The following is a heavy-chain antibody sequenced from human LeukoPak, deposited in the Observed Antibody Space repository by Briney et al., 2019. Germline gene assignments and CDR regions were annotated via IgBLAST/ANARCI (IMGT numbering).Heavy chain of an antibody. CDR2: MNPNSGNT. V-gene: IGHV1-8*01. CDR3: ARWPYYDFWSGYSHRDYYYYYGMDV. D-gene: IGHD3-3*01. Sequence: ASVKVSCKAPGYTFTSYDINWVRQATGQGLEWMGWMNPNSGNTGYAQKFQGRVTMTRNTSISTAYMELSSLRSEDTAVYYCARWPYYDFWSGYSHRDYYYYYGMDVWGQGTTVTVSS. J-gene: IGHJ6*02. CDR1: GYTFTSYD.